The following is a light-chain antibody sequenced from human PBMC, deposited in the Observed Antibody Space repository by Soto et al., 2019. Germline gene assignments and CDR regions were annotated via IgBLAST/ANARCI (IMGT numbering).Light chain of an antibody. CDR2: GAS. Sequence: DIVMTQSPATLSVAPGERVTFSCRASQGVSRKLAWYQHKPGQAPRLLISGASTGATGIPARFSGSGSGTDFTLTISSLEPEDFAVYYCQQRSNWPITFGQGTRLEIK. CDR1: QGVSRK. J-gene: IGKJ5*01. V-gene: IGKV3-11*01. CDR3: QQRSNWPIT.